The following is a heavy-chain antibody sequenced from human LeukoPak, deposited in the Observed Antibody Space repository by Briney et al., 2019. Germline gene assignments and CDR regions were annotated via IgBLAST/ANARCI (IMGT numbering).Heavy chain of an antibody. J-gene: IGHJ4*02. Sequence: GRSLRPSCAASGFTPSTFAIISGRQPPGTRLEWVSSIFPSGGEIHYADSVRGRFTISRDNSKSTLSLQMNSLRAEDTAIYYCATYRQVLLPFESWGQGTLVTVSS. CDR1: GFTPSTFA. V-gene: IGHV3-23*01. CDR3: ATYRQVLLPFES. D-gene: IGHD2-8*02. CDR2: IFPSGGEI.